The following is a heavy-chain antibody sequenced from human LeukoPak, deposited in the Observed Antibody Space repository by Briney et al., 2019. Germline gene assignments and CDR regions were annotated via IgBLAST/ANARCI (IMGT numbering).Heavy chain of an antibody. CDR2: IYYSGGT. J-gene: IGHJ6*03. V-gene: IGHV4-59*12. CDR3: ARTTEGGYIGYFYYYYMDV. CDR1: GGSFSSYY. D-gene: IGHD5-18*01. Sequence: SETLSLTCTVSGGSFSSYYWSWIRQPPGKGLEGTRYIYYSGGTNYNTSLKSRVTLSVDTSKNQFSLKLASVTAADTAVYYCARTTEGGYIGYFYYYYMDVWDKGTRVTISS.